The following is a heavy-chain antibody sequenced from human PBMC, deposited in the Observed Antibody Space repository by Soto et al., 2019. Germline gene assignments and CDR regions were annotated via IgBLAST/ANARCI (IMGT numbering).Heavy chain of an antibody. J-gene: IGHJ4*02. CDR1: DDSISGSY. Sequence: SETLSLTCAVSDDSISGSYWSWIRQPPGKGLEWIGFIHYTGRTSYNPSLKSRITVSLDKSKNQFSLSLSSATAADTAVYYCARNVHSSGNEAFDYWGQGTLVTVSS. D-gene: IGHD1-1*01. CDR3: ARNVHSSGNEAFDY. CDR2: IHYTGRT. V-gene: IGHV4-59*08.